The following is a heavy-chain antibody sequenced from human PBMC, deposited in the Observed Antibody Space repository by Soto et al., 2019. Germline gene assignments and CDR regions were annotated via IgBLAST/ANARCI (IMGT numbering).Heavy chain of an antibody. CDR1: GGSIPSGDYY. D-gene: IGHD3-9*01. V-gene: IGHV4-30-4*01. CDR2: IDYSGST. J-gene: IGHJ6*02. CDR3: ARRTGDYGPFGMDV. Sequence: SETLSLTCTVSGGSIPSGDYYWSWIRQAPGMGLEWIGYIDYSGSTFYNPSLKSRLTISIDTSKSQFSLRLSSVTAADTAVYYCARRTGDYGPFGMDVWGQGTTVTVS.